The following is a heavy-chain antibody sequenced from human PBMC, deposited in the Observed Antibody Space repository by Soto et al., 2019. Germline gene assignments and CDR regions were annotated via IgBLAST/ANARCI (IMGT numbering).Heavy chain of an antibody. CDR3: AGDDAVGELFDP. CDR1: GYTFTSYG. V-gene: IGHV1-18*01. CDR2: ISAYNGNT. Sequence: QVQLVQSGAEVKKPGASVKVSCKASGYTFTSYGISWVRQAPGQGLEWMGWISAYNGNTNYAQKLRGRVTMTTDASTSTVQMELRSRGSDETAVYYCAGDDAVGELFDPWGQGTLVTVSS. D-gene: IGHD3-10*01. J-gene: IGHJ5*02.